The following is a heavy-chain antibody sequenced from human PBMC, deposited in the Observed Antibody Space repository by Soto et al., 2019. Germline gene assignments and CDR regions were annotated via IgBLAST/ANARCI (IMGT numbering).Heavy chain of an antibody. CDR1: GYTFTTHY. V-gene: IGHV1-46*01. J-gene: IGHJ4*02. Sequence: QVQLVQSGTEVKKPGASVNVSCKASGYTFTTHYMHWVRQAPGQGLEWMGIINPSGGRTTYALKFQGRVTRTSDTSTNTVYVELTSLRSEDTAIYFCARAGENYGSGTFSPPLRYYFNSWGQGTLVTVSS. CDR3: ARAGENYGSGTFSPPLRYYFNS. CDR2: INPSGGRT. D-gene: IGHD3-10*01.